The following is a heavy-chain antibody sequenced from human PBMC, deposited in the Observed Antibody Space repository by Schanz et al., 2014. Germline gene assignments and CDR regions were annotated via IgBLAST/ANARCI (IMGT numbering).Heavy chain of an antibody. V-gene: IGHV3-7*01. J-gene: IGHJ5*02. CDR1: GFTLSRYW. CDR2: VKQDGSEK. Sequence: EVQLVESGGGLVQPGGSLRLSCAGSGFTLSRYWMTWVRQAPGKGLEWVASVKQDGSEKYYCDSVKGRFTISRDNARNALYLQMNSLRAEDTALYYCARDSSINWNYFSVGWFDPWGQGTLVTVSS. CDR3: ARDSSINWNYFSVGWFDP. D-gene: IGHD1-7*01.